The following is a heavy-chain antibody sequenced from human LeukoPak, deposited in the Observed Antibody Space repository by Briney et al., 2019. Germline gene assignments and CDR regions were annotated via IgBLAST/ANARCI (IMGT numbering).Heavy chain of an antibody. J-gene: IGHJ6*02. CDR3: ARGRGIVGVAAPAYGMDV. CDR2: INHSGST. Sequence: SETLSLTCAVYGGSFSGYYWSWIRQPPGKGLEWIGEINHSGSTNYNPSLKSRVTISVDTSKNQFSLKLSSVTAADTAVYYCARGRGIVGVAAPAYGMDVWGQGTTVTVSS. D-gene: IGHD1-26*01. V-gene: IGHV4-34*01. CDR1: GGSFSGYY.